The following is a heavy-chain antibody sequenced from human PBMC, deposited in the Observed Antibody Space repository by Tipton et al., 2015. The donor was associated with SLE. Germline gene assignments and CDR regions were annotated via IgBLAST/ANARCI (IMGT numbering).Heavy chain of an antibody. V-gene: IGHV4-59*01. CDR3: VRDPALAETGTYLDR. CDR1: GGLTRDYF. D-gene: IGHD1-14*01. Sequence: TLSLTCTVSGGLTRDYFWTWIRQPPGRGLEYIGYVHDSVMVNYNPSLKSRVTISAGTSRTKFSLTLTSVTAADTAKHYCVRDPALAETGTYLDRWGQAILVSVSS. J-gene: IGHJ4*02. CDR2: VHDSVMV.